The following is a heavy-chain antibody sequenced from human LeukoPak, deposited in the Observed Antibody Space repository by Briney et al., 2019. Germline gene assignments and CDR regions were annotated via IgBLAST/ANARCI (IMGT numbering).Heavy chain of an antibody. CDR3: ARRVSYGDFDY. D-gene: IGHD4-17*01. J-gene: IGHJ4*02. Sequence: GASVKVSCKASGYTFTSYDVNWVRQATGQGLEWMGWMNPNSGNTGYAQKFQGRVTITGNTSISTAYMQLSSLRSEDTAVYYCARRVSYGDFDYWGQGTLVTVSS. CDR1: GYTFTSYD. CDR2: MNPNSGNT. V-gene: IGHV1-8*01.